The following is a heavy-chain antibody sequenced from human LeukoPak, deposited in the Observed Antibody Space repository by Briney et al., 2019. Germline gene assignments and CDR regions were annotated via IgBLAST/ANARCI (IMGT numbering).Heavy chain of an antibody. CDR2: MNPNSGNT. J-gene: IGHJ3*02. V-gene: IGHV1-8*01. CDR3: ARLKITMIVVVNDAFDI. D-gene: IGHD3-22*01. CDR1: GYTFTSYD. Sequence: ASVKVSCKASGYTFTSYDINWVRQTTGQGLEWVGWMNPNSGNTGYAQKFQGRVTMTRTTSMSTAYMELNSLRSEDTAVYYCARLKITMIVVVNDAFDIWGQGTMVTVSS.